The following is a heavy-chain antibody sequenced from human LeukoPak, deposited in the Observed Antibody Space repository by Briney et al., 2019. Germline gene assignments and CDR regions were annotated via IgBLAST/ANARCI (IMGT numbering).Heavy chain of an antibody. CDR3: ARVVSDYYGSGKSTTYYFDY. CDR2: INHSGST. V-gene: IGHV4-34*01. D-gene: IGHD3-10*01. CDR1: GGSFSGYY. J-gene: IGHJ4*02. Sequence: SETLSLTCAVYGGSFSGYYWSWIRQPPGKGLEWIGEINHSGSTNYNPSLKSRVTISVDTSKNQFSLKLSSVAAADAAVYYCARVVSDYYGSGKSTTYYFDYWGQGTLVTVSS.